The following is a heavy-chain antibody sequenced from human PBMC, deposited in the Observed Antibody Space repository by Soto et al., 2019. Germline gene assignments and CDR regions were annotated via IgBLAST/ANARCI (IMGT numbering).Heavy chain of an antibody. CDR3: ARDPITIFGGSYFDY. J-gene: IGHJ4*02. CDR2: IWYDGSNK. CDR1: GFTFSSYG. Sequence: QVQLVESGGGVVQPGRSLRLSCAASGFTFSSYGMHWVRQAPGKGLEWVAVIWYDGSNKYYADSVKGRFTISRDNSKNTLYLQMNSLRAEDTAVYYCARDPITIFGGSYFDYWGQGTLVTVSS. V-gene: IGHV3-33*01. D-gene: IGHD3-3*01.